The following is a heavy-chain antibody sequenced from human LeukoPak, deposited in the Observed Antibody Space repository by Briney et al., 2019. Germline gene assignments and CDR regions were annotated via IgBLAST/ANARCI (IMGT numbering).Heavy chain of an antibody. D-gene: IGHD3-10*01. CDR3: ARRRWGSGSYTGMAFDI. CDR2: IYYSGST. CDR1: GGSISSYY. J-gene: IGHJ3*02. Sequence: SETLSLTYTVSGGSISSYYWSWIRQPPGKGLEWIGYIYYSGSTNYNPSLKSRVTISVDTSKNQFSLKLSSVTAADTAVYYCARRRWGSGSYTGMAFDIWGQGTMVTVSS. V-gene: IGHV4-59*08.